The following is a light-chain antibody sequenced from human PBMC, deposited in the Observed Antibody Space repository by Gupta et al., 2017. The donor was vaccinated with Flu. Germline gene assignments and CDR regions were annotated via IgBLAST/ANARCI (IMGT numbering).Light chain of an antibody. CDR2: DVD. CDR3: TSFAGSSTWV. V-gene: IGLV2-8*01. CDR1: SSDVGAYDR. Sequence: TSSDVGAYDRVSWYQQLPGMAPKLIIYDVDKRPSGGPGRFSASKSGNTATLTVSGLQAEDEADYYCTSFAGSSTWVFGGGTRLTVL. J-gene: IGLJ3*02.